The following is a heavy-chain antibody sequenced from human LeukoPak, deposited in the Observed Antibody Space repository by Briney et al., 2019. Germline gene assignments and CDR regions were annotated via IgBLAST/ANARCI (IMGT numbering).Heavy chain of an antibody. CDR1: GGSISSYY. J-gene: IGHJ4*02. CDR2: IYTSGST. CDR3: ARGAYYYGSGSGPRFDY. Sequence: SETLSLTCTASGGSISSYYWSWIRQPAGKGLEWIGRIYTSGSTNYNPSLKSRVTMSVDTSKNQFSLKLSSVTAADTAVYYCARGAYYYGSGSGPRFDYWGQGTLVTVSS. V-gene: IGHV4-4*07. D-gene: IGHD3-10*01.